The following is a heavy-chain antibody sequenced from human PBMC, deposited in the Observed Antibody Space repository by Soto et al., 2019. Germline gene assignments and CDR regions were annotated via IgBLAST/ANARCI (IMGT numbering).Heavy chain of an antibody. V-gene: IGHV1-18*04. CDR1: GYTFTNNG. D-gene: IGHD1-1*01. Sequence: QVQLVQSGAEVKKPGASVKVSCKTSGYTFTNNGINWVRQAPGQGLEWMGWISGYNGNTAYAQKLQGIATMTTALFTSRVYLGLSSLRSGDPLLYYWARGSTNFGMDVWGLGTKVIVSS. CDR3: ARGSTNFGMDV. J-gene: IGHJ6*02. CDR2: ISGYNGNT.